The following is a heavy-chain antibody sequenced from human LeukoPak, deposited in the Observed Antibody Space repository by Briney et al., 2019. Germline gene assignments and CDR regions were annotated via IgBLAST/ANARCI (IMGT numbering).Heavy chain of an antibody. CDR3: ARDRGSMVRGVFAPFDY. V-gene: IGHV4-30-2*01. D-gene: IGHD3-10*01. CDR2: IYHSGST. J-gene: IGHJ4*02. CDR1: GGSISSGGYS. Sequence: PSETLSLTCAVSGGSISSGGYSWSWIRQPPGKGLEWLGYIYHSGSTYYNPSLKSRVTISVDRSENQFSLKLSSVTAADTAVYYCARDRGSMVRGVFAPFDYWGQGTLVTVSS.